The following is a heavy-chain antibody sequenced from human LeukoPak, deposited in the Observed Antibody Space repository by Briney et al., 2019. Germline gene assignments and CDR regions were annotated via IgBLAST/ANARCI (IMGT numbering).Heavy chain of an antibody. D-gene: IGHD3-9*01. J-gene: IGHJ5*02. V-gene: IGHV3-48*03. CDR2: ISSSGSTI. Sequence: GGSLRLSCAASGFTFSSYEMNWVRQAPGKGLEWVSYISSSGSTIYYADSVKGRFTISRDNAKNSLYLQMNSLRAEGTAVYYCARDLDILTGYYEADNWFDPWGQGTLVTVSS. CDR3: ARDLDILTGYYEADNWFDP. CDR1: GFTFSSYE.